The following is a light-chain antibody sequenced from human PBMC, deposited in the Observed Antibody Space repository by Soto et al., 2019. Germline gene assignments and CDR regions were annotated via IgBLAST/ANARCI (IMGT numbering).Light chain of an antibody. V-gene: IGKV1-33*01. CDR2: DAS. Sequence: DIQMTQFPSSLSASVGDIVTITWQASQDIRNSLNWYQQKPGKAPQLLIYDASNLETGVPSRFSGTGSGTDFTFTISSLQPEDIATYYCQHCDSLPLTFGQGTRLEIK. CDR3: QHCDSLPLT. CDR1: QDIRNS. J-gene: IGKJ5*01.